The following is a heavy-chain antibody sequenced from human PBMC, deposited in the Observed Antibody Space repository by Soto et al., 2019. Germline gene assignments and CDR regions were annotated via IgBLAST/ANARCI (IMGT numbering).Heavy chain of an antibody. V-gene: IGHV3-73*02. J-gene: IGHJ1*01. Sequence: EVQLVQSGGGLVQPGGSLKLSCAASGFTFSGSTVHWVRQASGEGLQWVGRIRSKANDYATTYIASVKGRFTISRDDSRNTAYLHMSDLKTEDTALYYCTGGYCTGGTCYSGYFQHWGQGALVTVFS. D-gene: IGHD2-15*01. CDR3: TGGYCTGGTCYSGYFQH. CDR1: GFTFSGST. CDR2: IRSKANDYAT.